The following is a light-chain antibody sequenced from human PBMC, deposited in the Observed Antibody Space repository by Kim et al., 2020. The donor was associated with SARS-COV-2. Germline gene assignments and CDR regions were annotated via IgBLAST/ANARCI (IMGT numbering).Light chain of an antibody. J-gene: IGKJ2*01. CDR3: QQYGTSLYT. CDR2: GAS. V-gene: IGKV3-20*01. Sequence: LSPGKGPTHCCRASQSVSRNFLTWYQQKPGQAPRHLSFGASTRATSIPDRFSGSGSGTDFTLTIYRLEPEDFAVYYCQQYGTSLYTFGQGTKLEI. CDR1: QSVSRNF.